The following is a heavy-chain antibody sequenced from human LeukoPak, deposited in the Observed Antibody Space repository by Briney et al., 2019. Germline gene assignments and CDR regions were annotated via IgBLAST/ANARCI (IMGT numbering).Heavy chain of an antibody. D-gene: IGHD3-10*01. V-gene: IGHV3-53*01. CDR3: GSGSYSSLDYYYYYMDV. CDR2: IYSGGST. J-gene: IGHJ6*03. Sequence: GGSLRLSCAAPGFTVSSNYMSWVRQAPGKGLEWVSVIYSGGSTYYADSVKGRFTISRDNSKNTLYLQMNSLRAEDTAVYYCGSGSYSSLDYYYYYMDVWGKGTTVTVSS. CDR1: GFTVSSNY.